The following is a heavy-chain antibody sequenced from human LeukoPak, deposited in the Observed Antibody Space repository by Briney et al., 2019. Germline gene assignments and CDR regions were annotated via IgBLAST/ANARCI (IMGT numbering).Heavy chain of an antibody. J-gene: IGHJ4*02. Sequence: GGSLRLSCAASGFTFSSYEMNWVRQAPGRGLEWVSYISSSGSTIYYADSVKGRFTIPRDNAKNSLYLQMNSLRAEDTAVYYCARESEGGWVDYWGQGTLVTVSS. V-gene: IGHV3-48*03. D-gene: IGHD6-19*01. CDR2: ISSSGSTI. CDR1: GFTFSSYE. CDR3: ARESEGGWVDY.